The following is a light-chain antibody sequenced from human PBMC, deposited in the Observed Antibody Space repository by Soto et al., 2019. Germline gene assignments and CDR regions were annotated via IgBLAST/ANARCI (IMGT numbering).Light chain of an antibody. J-gene: IGKJ1*01. Sequence: EIVLTQSPGTLSLSPGERATLSCRASQSVSSSYLAWYQQKPGQTPRLLIYGASGRATGIPDRFSGSGSGTEFTLTITSLQSEDFAVYYCQQYNNWPLWTFGQGTKVDIK. CDR2: GAS. CDR1: QSVSSSY. V-gene: IGKV3-20*01. CDR3: QQYNNWPLWT.